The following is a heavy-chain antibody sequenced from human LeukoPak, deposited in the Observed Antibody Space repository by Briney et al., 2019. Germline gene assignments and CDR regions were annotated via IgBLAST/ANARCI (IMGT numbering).Heavy chain of an antibody. CDR3: ASGKDYYYGMDV. J-gene: IGHJ6*02. CDR1: GYSISSGYY. V-gene: IGHV4-38-2*02. D-gene: IGHD1-26*01. CDR2: IYHSGST. Sequence: PSETLSLTCTVSGYSISSGYYWGWIRQPPGKGLEWIGSIYHSGSTYYNPSLKSRVTISVDTSKNQFSLKLSSVTAADTAVYYCASGKDYYYGMDVWGQGTTVTVSS.